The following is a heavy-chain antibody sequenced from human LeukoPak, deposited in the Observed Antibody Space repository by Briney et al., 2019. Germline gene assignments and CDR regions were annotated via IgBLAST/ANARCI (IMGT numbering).Heavy chain of an antibody. Sequence: AGGSLRLSCAASGFTFSSSAMNWVRQAPGKGLEWVSAISNNGGYTYYADSVQGRFTISRDNSKSTLCLQMNSLRAEDTAVYYCAKQLGYCSNGSCYFPYWGQGTLVTVSS. J-gene: IGHJ4*02. V-gene: IGHV3-23*01. CDR1: GFTFSSSA. CDR3: AKQLGYCSNGSCYFPY. D-gene: IGHD2-15*01. CDR2: ISNNGGYT.